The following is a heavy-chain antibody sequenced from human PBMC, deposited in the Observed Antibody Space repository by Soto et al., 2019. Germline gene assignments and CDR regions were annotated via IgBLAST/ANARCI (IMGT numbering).Heavy chain of an antibody. J-gene: IGHJ6*03. CDR1: SGSISSSNW. Sequence: QVQLQESGPGLVKPSGTLSLTCAVSSGSISSSNWWSWVRQPPGKGLEWIGEIYHSGSTNYNPSLKGRGTLSVDKSKNQFSLRLSSVTAADTAVYYCARDPSSSWPRSYMDVWGKGTTVTVSS. CDR3: ARDPSSSWPRSYMDV. D-gene: IGHD6-13*01. CDR2: IYHSGST. V-gene: IGHV4-4*02.